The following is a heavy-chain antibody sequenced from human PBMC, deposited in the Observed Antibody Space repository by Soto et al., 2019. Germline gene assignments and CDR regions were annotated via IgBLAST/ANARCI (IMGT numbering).Heavy chain of an antibody. CDR3: AADTPEISAWLDY. D-gene: IGHD6-19*01. CDR2: FKSRDAGGTT. J-gene: IGHJ4*02. Sequence: GGSLRLSCAASGFTFMNAWMNWVRQAPGKGLEWVARFKSRDAGGTTDYAAPVKGRFIISRDDSTNTLYLQMNSLETEDTAVYYCAADTPEISAWLDYWGQGTLVTVSS. V-gene: IGHV3-15*07. CDR1: GFTFMNAW.